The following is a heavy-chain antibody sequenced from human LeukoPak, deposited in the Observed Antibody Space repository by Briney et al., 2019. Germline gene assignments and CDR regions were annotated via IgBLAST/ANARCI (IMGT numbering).Heavy chain of an antibody. V-gene: IGHV4-34*01. CDR2: INHSGST. D-gene: IGHD3-10*02. CDR3: ARPRFGVYWD. Sequence: SETLSLTCAVYGGSFSGYYWSWIRQPPGKGLEWIGEINHSGSTNYNPSLKSRVTISVDTSKNQSSLKLSSVTAADTAVYYCARPRFGVYWDWGQGTLVTVSS. CDR1: GGSFSGYY. J-gene: IGHJ4*02.